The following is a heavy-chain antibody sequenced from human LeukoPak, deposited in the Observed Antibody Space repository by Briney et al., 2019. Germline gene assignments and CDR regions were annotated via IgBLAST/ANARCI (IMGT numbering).Heavy chain of an antibody. D-gene: IGHD6-13*01. CDR2: ISAYNGNT. CDR3: ARDPDSSWSNYYYYYGMDV. CDR1: GYTFTSYG. J-gene: IGHJ6*02. Sequence: ASVKVSCKASGYTFTSYGISWVRQAPGQGLEWMGWISAYNGNTNYAQKLQGRVTMTTDTSTSTAYMELRSLRSDDTAVYYCARDPDSSWSNYYYYYGMDVWGQGTTVTVSS. V-gene: IGHV1-18*01.